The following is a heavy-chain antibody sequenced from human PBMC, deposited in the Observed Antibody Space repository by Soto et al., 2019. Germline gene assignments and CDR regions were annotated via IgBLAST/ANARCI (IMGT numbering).Heavy chain of an antibody. CDR3: AKGFIVVVTAIRPNDNFDV. D-gene: IGHD2-21*02. CDR1: GFTFNTYA. CDR2: ISGSGGTI. Sequence: GGSLRLSCAASGFTFNTYAMNWVRQAPGKGLEWVASISGSGGTINYADSVKGRFTTSRDTSKNTLYLQMNSLSAEDTAVYYCAKGFIVVVTAIRPNDNFDVWGQGTMVTVSS. V-gene: IGHV3-23*01. J-gene: IGHJ3*01.